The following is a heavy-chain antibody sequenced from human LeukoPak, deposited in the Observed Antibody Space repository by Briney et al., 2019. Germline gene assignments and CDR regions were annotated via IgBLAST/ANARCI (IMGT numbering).Heavy chain of an antibody. Sequence: GGSLRLSCAASGFTFSSLWMNWVRQAPGKGLEWVAIIKQDGSEQLYGDSVKGRFTISRDNAKNSLYLQVNSLRVEDTAVYYCVRGSGWLSDYWGQGTLVTVSS. CDR3: VRGSGWLSDY. D-gene: IGHD6-19*01. CDR1: GFTFSSLW. CDR2: IKQDGSEQ. V-gene: IGHV3-7*01. J-gene: IGHJ4*02.